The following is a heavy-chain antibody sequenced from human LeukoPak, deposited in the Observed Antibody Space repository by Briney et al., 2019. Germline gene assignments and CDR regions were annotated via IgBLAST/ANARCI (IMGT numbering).Heavy chain of an antibody. Sequence: SETLSLTCTVSGGSISSSSYYWGWIRQPPGKGLEWIGSIYYSGSTYYNPSLKSRVTISVDTSKNQFSLQLRSVTAADTAVYFCARAHLNQAFFKSCSSVSCDSYLDYWSQGTLVSVSS. CDR3: ARAHLNQAFFKSCSSVSCDSYLDY. V-gene: IGHV4-39*01. D-gene: IGHD2-2*01. CDR2: IYYSGST. CDR1: GGSISSSSYY. J-gene: IGHJ4*02.